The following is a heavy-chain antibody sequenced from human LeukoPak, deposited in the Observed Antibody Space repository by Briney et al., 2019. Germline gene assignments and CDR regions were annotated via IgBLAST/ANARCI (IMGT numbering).Heavy chain of an antibody. CDR2: IWYDGSNK. V-gene: IGHV3-33*01. D-gene: IGHD2-15*01. Sequence: GRSLRLFHAASGFTFHTFGMHWVRQAPGKRLEWVAVIWYDGSNKYYADSVKGRFTISRDNSKSTLYLQVNSLRAEDTAVYYCARISCTGGNCRPYSSYDMDVWGQGTPVTVSS. CDR1: GFTFHTFG. J-gene: IGHJ6*02. CDR3: ARISCTGGNCRPYSSYDMDV.